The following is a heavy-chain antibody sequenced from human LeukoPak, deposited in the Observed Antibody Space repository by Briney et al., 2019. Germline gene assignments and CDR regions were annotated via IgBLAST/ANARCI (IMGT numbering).Heavy chain of an antibody. CDR2: IRYDGSNK. CDR1: GFTFSSYG. Sequence: GGSLRLSCAASGFTFSSYGMHWVRQAPGKGLEWVAFIRYDGSNKYYADSVKGRFTISRDNSKNTLYLQMNSLRAEDTAVYYCAKDRITGTPGGANYWGQGTLVTVS. CDR3: AKDRITGTPGGANY. V-gene: IGHV3-30*02. D-gene: IGHD1-20*01. J-gene: IGHJ4*02.